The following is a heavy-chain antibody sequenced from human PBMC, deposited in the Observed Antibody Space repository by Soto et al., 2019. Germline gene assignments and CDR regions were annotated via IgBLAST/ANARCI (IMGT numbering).Heavy chain of an antibody. CDR3: ARWWSGSRQGFDP. CDR1: GGSISSGDYY. V-gene: IGHV4-31*03. Sequence: QVQLQESGPGLVKPSQTLSLTCTVSGGSISSGDYYWSWIRQHPGKGLEWIGYIYYSGSTYYNPSLKRRVTISVDTSKNHVSLKRSSVTAADTAVYYCARWWSGSRQGFDPWGQGTLVTVSS. J-gene: IGHJ5*02. CDR2: IYYSGST. D-gene: IGHD3-3*01.